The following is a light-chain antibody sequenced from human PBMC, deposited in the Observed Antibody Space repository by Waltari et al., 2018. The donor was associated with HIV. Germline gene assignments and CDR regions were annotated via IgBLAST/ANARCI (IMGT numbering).Light chain of an antibody. V-gene: IGKV2D-29*01. CDR1: QSLLHSDGKTY. CDR3: MQTVQLSWT. J-gene: IGKJ1*01. CDR2: EVS. Sequence: IVMTKTPLSLSVTPGQPASISCKSSQSLLHSDGKTYLYWYLQRPGQPPQPLMYEVSTRFAGVPDRFSGSGSGTDFTLRISRVEAEDVGVYYCMQTVQLSWTFGQGTKVQIK.